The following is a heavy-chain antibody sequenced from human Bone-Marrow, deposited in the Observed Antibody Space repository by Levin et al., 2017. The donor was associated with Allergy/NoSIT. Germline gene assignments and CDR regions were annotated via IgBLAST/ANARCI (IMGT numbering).Heavy chain of an antibody. CDR3: ARGYSSSGRGYYFDY. CDR2: IIPIFGTA. CDR1: GGTFSSYA. V-gene: IGHV1-69*06. Sequence: SVKVSCKASGGTFSSYAISWVRQAPGQGLEWMGGIIPIFGTANYAQKFQGRVTITADKSTSTAYMELSSLRSEDTAVYYCARGYSSSGRGYYFDYWGQGTLVTVSS. J-gene: IGHJ4*02. D-gene: IGHD6-6*01.